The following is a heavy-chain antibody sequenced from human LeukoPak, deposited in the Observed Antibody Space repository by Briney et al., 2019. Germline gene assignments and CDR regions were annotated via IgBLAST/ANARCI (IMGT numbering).Heavy chain of an antibody. CDR1: GGSISTYY. Sequence: PSETLSLTCTVSGGSISTYYWSWLRQPAGKGLEWIGRIDTSGNSHYNTSLTSRVTISVDTSKNQFSLKLSSVTAADTAVYYCARGVNWIDPWGQGTLVTVSS. D-gene: IGHD3-16*01. CDR2: IDTSGNS. V-gene: IGHV4-4*07. J-gene: IGHJ5*02. CDR3: ARGVNWIDP.